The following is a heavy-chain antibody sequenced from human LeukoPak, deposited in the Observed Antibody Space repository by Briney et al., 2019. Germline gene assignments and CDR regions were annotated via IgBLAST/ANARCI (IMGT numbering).Heavy chain of an antibody. V-gene: IGHV4-4*02. CDR3: ARAPYSSSSARHIDY. CDR1: GGSISNSNW. J-gene: IGHJ4*02. D-gene: IGHD6-6*01. CDR2: IYYSGST. Sequence: PSGTLSLTCAVSGGSISNSNWWNWIRQPPGKGLEWIGYIYYSGSTYYNPSLKSRITISVDTSKNQFSLKLSSVTAADTAVYYCARAPYSSSSARHIDYWGQGTLITVSS.